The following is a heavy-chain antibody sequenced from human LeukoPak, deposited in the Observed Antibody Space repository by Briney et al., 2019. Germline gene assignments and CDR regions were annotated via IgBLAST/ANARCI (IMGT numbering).Heavy chain of an antibody. Sequence: SETLSLTCAVYGGSFSGYYWSWIRLPPGKGLEWIGEINHSGSTNYNPSLKSRVTISVDTSKNQFSLKLSSVTAADTAVYYCTRHVARIVGARFDYWGQGTLVTVSS. CDR3: TRHVARIVGARFDY. CDR1: GGSFSGYY. CDR2: INHSGST. J-gene: IGHJ4*02. D-gene: IGHD1-26*01. V-gene: IGHV4-34*01.